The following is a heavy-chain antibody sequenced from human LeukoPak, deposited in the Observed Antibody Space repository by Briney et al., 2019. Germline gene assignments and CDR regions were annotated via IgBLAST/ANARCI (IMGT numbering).Heavy chain of an antibody. CDR3: ARQFSSSWYNLYYYYYYMDV. V-gene: IGHV4-39*01. Sequence: SETLSLTCTVSGGSISSSSYYWGWNRQPPGKGLEWIGSIYYSGSTYYNPSLKSRVTISVDTSKNQFSLKLSSVTAADTAVYYCARQFSSSWYNLYYYYYYMDVWGKGTTVTVSS. CDR2: IYYSGST. D-gene: IGHD6-13*01. CDR1: GGSISSSSYY. J-gene: IGHJ6*03.